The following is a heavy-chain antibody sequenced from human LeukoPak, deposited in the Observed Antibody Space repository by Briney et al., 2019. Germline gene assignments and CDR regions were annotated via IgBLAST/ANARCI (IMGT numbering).Heavy chain of an antibody. D-gene: IGHD2-8*01. Sequence: SQTLSLTCTVSGGSISGDGQYWSWIRQHPGKGLEWIGYIYYSGNSYYNPSLKSRVTISADTSENQFSLQLNSVTAADTAVYYCARVIVSYRYDANWFDPWGQGTLDTVSS. CDR1: GGSISGDGQY. J-gene: IGHJ5*02. CDR2: IYYSGNS. CDR3: ARVIVSYRYDANWFDP. V-gene: IGHV4-31*03.